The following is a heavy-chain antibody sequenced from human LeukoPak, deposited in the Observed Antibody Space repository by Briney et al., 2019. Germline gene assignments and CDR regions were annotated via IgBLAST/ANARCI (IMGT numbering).Heavy chain of an antibody. CDR1: GYTLTELS. CDR3: ARDQRSYYDFWSGYYPFDY. V-gene: IGHV1-24*01. CDR2: FDPEDGET. J-gene: IGHJ4*02. Sequence: ASVKVSCKVSGYTLTELSMHWVRQAPGKGLEWMGGFDPEDGETIYAQKFQGRVTMTEDTSTDTAYMELSSLRSEDTAVYYCARDQRSYYDFWSGYYPFDYWGQGTLVTVSS. D-gene: IGHD3-3*01.